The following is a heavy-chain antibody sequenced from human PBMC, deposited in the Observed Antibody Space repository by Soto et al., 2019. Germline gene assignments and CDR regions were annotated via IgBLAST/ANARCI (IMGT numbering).Heavy chain of an antibody. V-gene: IGHV3-30*18. J-gene: IGHJ4*01. CDR3: AKTATYFDDYHNTGYSSEDY. CDR2: ISYDGSKK. D-gene: IGHD3-9*01. CDR1: GLSFSDFG. Sequence: GRSLRLSCTVSGLSFSDFGLHWVRQAPGKGLEWVAIISYDGSKKLYADSVKGRFTVSRDNSKNTLYLQMSRLGSEDTALYFCAKTATYFDDYHNTGYSSEDYWGRGTMV.